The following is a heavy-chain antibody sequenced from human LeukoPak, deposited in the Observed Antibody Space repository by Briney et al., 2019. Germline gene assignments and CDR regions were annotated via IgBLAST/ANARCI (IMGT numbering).Heavy chain of an antibody. J-gene: IGHJ4*02. D-gene: IGHD3-22*01. V-gene: IGHV1-18*01. Sequence: ASVKVSCKASGYTFTSYGISWVRQAPGQGLEWMGWISAYNGNTNYAQKLQGRVTMTTDTSTSTAYMELRSLRSDDTAVYYCAIYYYYDSSGYSPGFDYWGQGTLVTVSS. CDR3: AIYYYYDSSGYSPGFDY. CDR2: ISAYNGNT. CDR1: GYTFTSYG.